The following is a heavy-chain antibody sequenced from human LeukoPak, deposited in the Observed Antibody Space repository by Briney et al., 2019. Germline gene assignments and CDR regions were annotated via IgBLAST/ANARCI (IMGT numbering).Heavy chain of an antibody. Sequence: GGSLRLSCETSGFIFSNYAMSWVRQAPGKGLEWVSGIGGSGVNPYYTDSVKGRFTISRDNSKKTLYLQMNSLRAEDTAIYYCAKDTPTVTTPPPDAFDIWGQGTMVTVSS. CDR2: IGGSGVNP. J-gene: IGHJ3*02. V-gene: IGHV3-23*01. D-gene: IGHD4-11*01. CDR1: GFIFSNYA. CDR3: AKDTPTVTTPPPDAFDI.